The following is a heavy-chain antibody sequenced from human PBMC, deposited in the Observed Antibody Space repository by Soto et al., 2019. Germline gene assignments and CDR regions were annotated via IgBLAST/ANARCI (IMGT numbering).Heavy chain of an antibody. CDR1: GYTISSLYY. CDR2: IYHGGST. D-gene: IGHD3-22*01. J-gene: IGHJ6*02. CDR3: ARDGRYYYDSSGYYYDGYYYYGMDV. Sequence: PSATVSLTCSFSGYTISSLYYWGWIRHPPWTGLEWIGSIYHGGSTYYNPSLKSRVTISVDTSKNQFSLKLSSVTAADTAVYYCARDGRYYYDSSGYYYDGYYYYGMDVWGQGTTVTVSS. V-gene: IGHV4-38-2*02.